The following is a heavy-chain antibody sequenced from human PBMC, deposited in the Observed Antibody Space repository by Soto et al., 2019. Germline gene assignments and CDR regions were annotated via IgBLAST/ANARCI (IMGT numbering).Heavy chain of an antibody. CDR2: IWYDGSNK. Sequence: GGSLRLSCAASGFTFSSYGMHWVRQAPGKGLEWVAVIWYDGSNKYYADSVKGRFTISRDNSKNTLYLQMNSLRAEDTAVYYCAREESGEPVEDYYYGMDVWGQGTTVTVSS. J-gene: IGHJ6*02. CDR1: GFTFSSYG. CDR3: AREESGEPVEDYYYGMDV. V-gene: IGHV3-33*01.